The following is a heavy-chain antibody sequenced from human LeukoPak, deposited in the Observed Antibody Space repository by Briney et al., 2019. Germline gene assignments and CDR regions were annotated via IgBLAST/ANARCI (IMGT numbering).Heavy chain of an antibody. V-gene: IGHV3-15*01. Sequence: PGGSLRLSCAASGFTFSNAWMSWVRQAPGEGLEWVGRIKSRTDGGTTDYAAPVKGRFTISRDDSKNTLYLQMNSLKTEDTAVYYCTTEGRGYSYGYYYYYMDVWGKGTTVTVSS. CDR1: GFTFSNAW. J-gene: IGHJ6*03. CDR2: IKSRTDGGTT. D-gene: IGHD5-18*01. CDR3: TTEGRGYSYGYYYYYMDV.